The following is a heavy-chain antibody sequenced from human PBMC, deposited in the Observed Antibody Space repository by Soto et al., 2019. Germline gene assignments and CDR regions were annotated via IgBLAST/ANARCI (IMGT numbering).Heavy chain of an antibody. CDR1: GFTFSDYY. Sequence: GGSLRLSCTASGFTFSDYYMSWLRQAPGKGLEWLAYISGSGSTTYYTDSVKGRFANSRDNARTSLYLQINSLRVEDSAVYYCARSSLTYFEFWGQGTLVTVSS. V-gene: IGHV3-11*01. CDR2: ISGSGSTT. CDR3: ARSSLTYFEF. J-gene: IGHJ4*02. D-gene: IGHD7-27*01.